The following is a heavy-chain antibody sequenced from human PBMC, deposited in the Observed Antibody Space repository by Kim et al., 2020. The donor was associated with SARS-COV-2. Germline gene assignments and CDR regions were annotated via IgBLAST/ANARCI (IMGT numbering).Heavy chain of an antibody. V-gene: IGHV3-33*01. D-gene: IGHD3-9*01. Sequence: GGSLRLSCAASGFTFSSYGMHWVRQAPGKGLEWVAVIWYDGSNKYYADSVKGRFTISRDNSKNTLYLQMNSLRAEDTAVYYCARGGDTYYDILTGYTPSDYWGQGTLVTVSS. J-gene: IGHJ4*02. CDR2: IWYDGSNK. CDR3: ARGGDTYYDILTGYTPSDY. CDR1: GFTFSSYG.